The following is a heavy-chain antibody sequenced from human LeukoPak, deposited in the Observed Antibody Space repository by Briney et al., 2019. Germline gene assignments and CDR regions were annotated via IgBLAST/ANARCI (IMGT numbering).Heavy chain of an antibody. CDR1: GFTFSSYG. J-gene: IGHJ5*02. Sequence: GGSLRLSCAASGFTFSSYGMHWVRQAPGKGLEWVAFIRYDGSNKYYADSVKGRFTISRDNSKNTLYLQMNSLRAEDTAVYYCARDPGRNPNWFDPWGQGTLVTVSS. CDR2: IRYDGSNK. V-gene: IGHV3-30*02. CDR3: ARDPGRNPNWFDP.